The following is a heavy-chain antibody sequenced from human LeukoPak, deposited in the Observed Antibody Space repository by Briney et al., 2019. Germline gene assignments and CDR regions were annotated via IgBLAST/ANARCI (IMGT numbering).Heavy chain of an antibody. CDR1: GYTFTSYD. V-gene: IGHV1-8*02. CDR2: MNPNSGNT. CDR3: AREITEIVVVVAATRAFDY. J-gene: IGHJ4*02. D-gene: IGHD2-15*01. Sequence: ASVKVSCKASGYTFTSYDINWVRQATGQGLEWMGWMNPNSGNTGYAQKFQGRVTMTRDMSTSTVYMELSSLRSEDTAVYYCAREITEIVVVVAATRAFDYWGQGTLVTVSS.